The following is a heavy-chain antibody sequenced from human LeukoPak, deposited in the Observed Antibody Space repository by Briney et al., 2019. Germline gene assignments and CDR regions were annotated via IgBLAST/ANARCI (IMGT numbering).Heavy chain of an antibody. CDR2: INPTGGST. D-gene: IGHD3-9*01. V-gene: IGHV1-46*01. CDR1: GYTFSTYY. J-gene: IGHJ5*02. Sequence: ASVKVSCTASGYTFSTYYIHWVRQAPGQGLEWMGIINPTGGSTSYAQKFQGRVTMPRDTSTSTVCMELISLRSEDTAVYYCVVGMALTGTGPRWFDPWGQGTLVTVSS. CDR3: VVGMALTGTGPRWFDP.